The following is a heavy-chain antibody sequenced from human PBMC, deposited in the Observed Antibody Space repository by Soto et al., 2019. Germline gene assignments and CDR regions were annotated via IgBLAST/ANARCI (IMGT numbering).Heavy chain of an antibody. D-gene: IGHD6-13*01. CDR1: GGSISSYY. CDR3: ARDLSRSWNDNWFDP. Sequence: TLSLTCTVSGGSISSYYWSWIRQPPGKGLEWIGYIYYSGSTNYNPSLKSRVTISVDTSKNQFSLKLSSVTAADTAVYYCARDLSRSWNDNWFDPWGQGTLVTVSS. CDR2: IYYSGST. J-gene: IGHJ5*02. V-gene: IGHV4-59*01.